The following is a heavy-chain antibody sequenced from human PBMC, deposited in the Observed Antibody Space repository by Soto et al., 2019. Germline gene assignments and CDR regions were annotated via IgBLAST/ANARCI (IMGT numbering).Heavy chain of an antibody. CDR3: ARNTFSHYYGMDV. Sequence: QVQLVQSGAEVKKPGAAVKVSCKASGYTFTSYGITWVRQAPGQGLEWMGWISSYSLTANNAQKFEGRVTMTTDASTSTAYMELRSLSSDDTAVYYCARNTFSHYYGMDVWGQGTSVTVSS. D-gene: IGHD3-16*01. J-gene: IGHJ6*02. CDR2: ISSYSLTA. CDR1: GYTFTSYG. V-gene: IGHV1-18*01.